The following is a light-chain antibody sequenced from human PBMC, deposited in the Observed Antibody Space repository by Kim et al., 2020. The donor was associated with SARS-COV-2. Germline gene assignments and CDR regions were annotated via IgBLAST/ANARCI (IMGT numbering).Light chain of an antibody. Sequence: LSPGERATLSGRASQSVNSRYLAWYQVKPGQVPRLLIFGASSWATGVPDRFSGSGSGRDFTIAISSLEPEDFAGDYCQQDGTLPYTFGQGTKLEI. J-gene: IGKJ2*01. CDR2: GAS. V-gene: IGKV3-20*01. CDR3: QQDGTLPYT. CDR1: QSVNSRY.